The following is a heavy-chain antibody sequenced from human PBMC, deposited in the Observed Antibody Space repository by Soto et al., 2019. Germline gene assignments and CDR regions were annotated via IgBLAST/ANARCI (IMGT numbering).Heavy chain of an antibody. V-gene: IGHV4-34*01. Sequence: SETLSLTCAVYGGSFSGYYWTWIRQPPGTGLEWSGEINHSGSTNYNPSLKSRVTISVDTSKNQFSLKLTSVTAADTAVYYCARDKITGLFDYWGQGTLVTVSS. CDR3: ARDKITGLFDY. CDR1: GGSFSGYY. D-gene: IGHD2-8*02. J-gene: IGHJ4*02. CDR2: INHSGST.